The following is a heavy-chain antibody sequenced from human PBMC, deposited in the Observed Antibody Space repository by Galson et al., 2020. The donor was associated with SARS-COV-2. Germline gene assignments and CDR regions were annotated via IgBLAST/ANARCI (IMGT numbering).Heavy chain of an antibody. D-gene: IGHD3-22*01. CDR2: LSGSGVAT. CDR1: GFTFSSYA. Sequence: GESLKISCAASGFTFSSYAMTWVRQAPGKGLEWVSALSGSGVATHYADSVKGRFTVSRDNSKNTLYLQMNSLRAEDTALYYCAKTPAYYYESSGYYYHDYWGQGTLVTVSS. V-gene: IGHV3-23*01. J-gene: IGHJ4*02. CDR3: AKTPAYYYESSGYYYHDY.